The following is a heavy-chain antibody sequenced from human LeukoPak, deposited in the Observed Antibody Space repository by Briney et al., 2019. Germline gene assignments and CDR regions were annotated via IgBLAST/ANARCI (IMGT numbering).Heavy chain of an antibody. CDR1: GGSISSGGYY. V-gene: IGHV4-61*08. CDR2: IYTSGST. J-gene: IGHJ5*02. CDR3: ARRMGSLRAGNWFDP. D-gene: IGHD2-2*01. Sequence: SETLSLTCTVSGGSISSGGYYWSWIRQHPGKGLEWIGYIYTSGSTNYNPSLKSRVTISVDTSKNQFSLKLSSVTAADTAVYYCARRMGSLRAGNWFDPWGQGTLVTVSS.